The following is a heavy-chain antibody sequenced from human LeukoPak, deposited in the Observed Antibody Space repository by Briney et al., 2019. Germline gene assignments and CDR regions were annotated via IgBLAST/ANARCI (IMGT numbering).Heavy chain of an antibody. CDR2: ISYDGSNK. D-gene: IGHD4-17*01. V-gene: IGHV3-30-3*01. J-gene: IGHJ3*02. Sequence: PGRSLRLSCAASGFTFSSYAMHWVRQAPGKGLEWVAVISYDGSNKYYADSVKGRFTISRDNSKNTLYLQMNSLRAEDTAVYYCASFMPDYGDYESAFDIWGQGTMVTVSS. CDR1: GFTFSSYA. CDR3: ASFMPDYGDYESAFDI.